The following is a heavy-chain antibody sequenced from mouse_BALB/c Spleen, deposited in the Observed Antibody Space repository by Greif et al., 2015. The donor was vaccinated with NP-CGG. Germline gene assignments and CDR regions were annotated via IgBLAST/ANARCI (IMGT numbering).Heavy chain of an antibody. J-gene: IGHJ2*01. CDR2: INPSNGRT. Sequence: QVQLKQSGAELVKPGASVKLSCEASGYTFTSYWMHWVKQRPGQGLEWIGEINPSNGRTNYNEKFKSKATLTVDKSSSTAYMQLSSLTSEDSAVYYCARGSWFDYWGQGTTLTVSS. V-gene: IGHV1S81*02. CDR3: ARGSWFDY. CDR1: GYTFTSYW.